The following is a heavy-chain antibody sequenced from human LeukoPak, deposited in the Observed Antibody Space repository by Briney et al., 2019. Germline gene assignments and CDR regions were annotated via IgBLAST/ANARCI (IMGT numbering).Heavy chain of an antibody. CDR2: IIPIFGTA. V-gene: IGHV1-69*01. D-gene: IGHD2-21*02. CDR1: GGTFSSYA. CDR3: ATKGGCGGDCYSSGYFQH. J-gene: IGHJ1*01. Sequence: ASVKVSCKASGGTFSSYAISWVRQAPGQGLEWMGGIIPIFGTANYAQKFQGRVTITADESTNTAYMELSSLRSEDTAVYYCATKGGCGGDCYSSGYFQHWGQGTLVTVSS.